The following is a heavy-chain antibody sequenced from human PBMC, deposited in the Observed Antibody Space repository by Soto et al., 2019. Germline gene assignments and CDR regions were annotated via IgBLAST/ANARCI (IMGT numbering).Heavy chain of an antibody. V-gene: IGHV4-30-2*01. Sequence: QLPLQESGSGLVKPSQTLSLTCAVSGGSISSGGYSWGWIRQPPGKGLEWIGYIYHSGSTYYNPSLKSRVTISVDSSKNQFSLKLSSVTAADTAVYYCPRVPDYWGQGTLVTVSS. CDR3: PRVPDY. CDR2: IYHSGST. CDR1: GGSISSGGYS. J-gene: IGHJ4*02.